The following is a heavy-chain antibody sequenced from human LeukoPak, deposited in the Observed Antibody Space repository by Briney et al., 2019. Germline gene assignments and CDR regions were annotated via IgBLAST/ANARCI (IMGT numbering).Heavy chain of an antibody. CDR1: ESTLRSYS. CDR3: ARDASGSSIGLIDF. V-gene: IGHV3-21*01. D-gene: IGHD1-26*01. Sequence: GGSLRLSCVASESTLRSYSMHWVRQAPGKGLEWVSYISTSSTYIYYADSVMGRFTISRDNAKNSLYLHMSSLRAEDTAVYYCARDASGSSIGLIDFWGQGTLVTVSS. CDR2: ISTSSTYI. J-gene: IGHJ4*02.